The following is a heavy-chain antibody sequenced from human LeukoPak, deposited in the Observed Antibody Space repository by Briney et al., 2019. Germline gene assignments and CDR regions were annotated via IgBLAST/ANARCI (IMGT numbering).Heavy chain of an antibody. CDR1: GFTFSTYW. V-gene: IGHV3-7*01. Sequence: GGSLRLSCAASGFTFSTYWMSWVRQAPGKGLEWVANIKQDGSEKYHVVSVKGRFTISRGNAKNSLYLQMNSLRAEDTAVYYCARLPLATARYYFDYWGQGTLVTVSS. J-gene: IGHJ4*02. CDR3: ARLPLATARYYFDY. D-gene: IGHD4-17*01. CDR2: IKQDGSEK.